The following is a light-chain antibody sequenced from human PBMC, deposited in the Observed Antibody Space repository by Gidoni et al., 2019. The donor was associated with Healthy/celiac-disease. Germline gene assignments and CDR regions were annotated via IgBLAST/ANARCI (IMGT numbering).Light chain of an antibody. Sequence: QSALPQPSSVSGSPGPSITISCTGTSSDVGSYNLVSWYQQHPGTAPKLMFYEGRKRPSGVSNRFSGSKSGNTASLTIAGLQAEDEADYYCCSYAGISTWVFGGGTKLTVL. J-gene: IGLJ2*01. V-gene: IGLV2-23*01. CDR1: SSDVGSYNL. CDR2: EGR. CDR3: CSYAGISTWV.